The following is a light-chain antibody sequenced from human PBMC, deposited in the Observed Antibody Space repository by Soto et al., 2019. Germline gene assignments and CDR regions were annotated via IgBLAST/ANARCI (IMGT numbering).Light chain of an antibody. V-gene: IGKV1-5*01. CDR3: QQYSTYV. Sequence: DIQMTQSPSTLSASVGDRVTITCRASQSISSWLAWYQQKPGKAPILLIYDASTLESGVPSRFSGSGYGTEFTLTISSLQPDDFATYYCQQYSTYVFGQGTKVDIK. J-gene: IGKJ1*01. CDR2: DAS. CDR1: QSISSW.